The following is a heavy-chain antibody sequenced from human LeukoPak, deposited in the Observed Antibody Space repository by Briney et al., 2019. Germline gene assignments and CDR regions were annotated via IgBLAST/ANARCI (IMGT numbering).Heavy chain of an antibody. CDR1: GGSISSAN. V-gene: IGHV3-23*01. CDR3: AKDQRWESPHYLDS. CDR2: ISASGGST. D-gene: IGHD1-26*01. J-gene: IGHJ4*02. Sequence: GTLSLTCAVSGGSISSANWWSWVRQVPGKGLEWVSGISASGGSTYYADSVRGRFTISRDNSKNTLYVQMNSLRDEDTAVYYCAKDQRWESPHYLDSWGQGTLVTVSS.